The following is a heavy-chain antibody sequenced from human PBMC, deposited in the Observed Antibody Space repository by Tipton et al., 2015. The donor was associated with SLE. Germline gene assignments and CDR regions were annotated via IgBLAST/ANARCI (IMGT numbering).Heavy chain of an antibody. J-gene: IGHJ4*02. CDR1: GGSLSGHY. V-gene: IGHV4-34*01. D-gene: IGHD2-21*01. Sequence: TLSLTCAVYGGSLSGHYWSWIRQSPGKGLECIGGSNDSGKTNYNPALGSRATVSVDTSKSQFSLRLTSVTAADTGAYYCARGKISWAIFVVRSYFDSWGQGTLVTVSS. CDR3: ARGKISWAIFVVRSYFDS. CDR2: SNDSGKT.